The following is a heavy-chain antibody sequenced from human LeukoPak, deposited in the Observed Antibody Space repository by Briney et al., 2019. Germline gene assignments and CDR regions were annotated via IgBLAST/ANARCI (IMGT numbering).Heavy chain of an antibody. Sequence: SETLSLTCIVSGGSISSYCWSWIRQPAGKGLEWIGRIYTSGSTNYNPSLKSRVTIPVDTSKNQFSLKLSSVTAADTAVYYCARVVPAARWGIDYWGQGTLVTVSS. J-gene: IGHJ4*02. CDR3: ARVVPAARWGIDY. CDR2: IYTSGST. V-gene: IGHV4-4*07. D-gene: IGHD2-2*01. CDR1: GGSISSYC.